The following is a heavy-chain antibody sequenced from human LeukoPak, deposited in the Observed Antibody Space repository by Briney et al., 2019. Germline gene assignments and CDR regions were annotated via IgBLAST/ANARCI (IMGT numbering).Heavy chain of an antibody. CDR2: ISAYNGNT. D-gene: IGHD1-14*01. CDR1: GYTFTSYG. Sequence: ASVKVSCKASGYTFTSYGISWVRQAPGQGLERMGWISAYNGNTNYAQKLQGRVTMTTDTSTSTAYMELRSLRFDDTAVYYCARDPDSRGAFDIWGQGTMVTVSS. V-gene: IGHV1-18*04. CDR3: ARDPDSRGAFDI. J-gene: IGHJ3*02.